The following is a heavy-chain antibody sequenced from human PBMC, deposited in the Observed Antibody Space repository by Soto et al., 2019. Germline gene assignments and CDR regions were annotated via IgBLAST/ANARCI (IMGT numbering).Heavy chain of an antibody. D-gene: IGHD3-3*01. V-gene: IGHV3-23*01. Sequence: GGSLRLSCAASGFTFSSYAMSWVRQAPGKGLEWVSAISGSGGSTYYADSVKGRFTISRDNSKNTLYLQMNSLRAEDTAVYYCAGRGVVRIHYYGMDVWGQGTTVTVSS. CDR1: GFTFSSYA. CDR2: ISGSGGST. CDR3: AGRGVVRIHYYGMDV. J-gene: IGHJ6*02.